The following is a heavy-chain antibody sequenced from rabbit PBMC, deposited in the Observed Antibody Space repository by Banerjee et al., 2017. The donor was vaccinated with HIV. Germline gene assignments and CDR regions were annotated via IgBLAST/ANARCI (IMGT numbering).Heavy chain of an antibody. D-gene: IGHD1-1*01. CDR3: AGSLVDNANL. V-gene: IGHV1S45*01. Sequence: QEQLEESGGDLVKPEGSLTITCTASGFSFSNKYVMCWVRQAPGKGLEWIACINTSSGSTVYATWAKGRFTISRTSSTTVSLQMTSLTAADTATYLCAGSLVDNANLWGPGTLVTVS. J-gene: IGHJ4*01. CDR1: GFSFSNKYV. CDR2: INTSSGST.